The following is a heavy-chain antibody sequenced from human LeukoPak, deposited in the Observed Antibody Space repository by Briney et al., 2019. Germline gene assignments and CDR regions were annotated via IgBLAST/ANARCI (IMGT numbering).Heavy chain of an antibody. CDR3: AKDNPYDSVYSDY. Sequence: PGGSLRLSCAASGFTFSSYSMNWVRQAPGKGLEWVAFIRYDGSNKYYADSVKGRFTTSRDNSKNTLYLQMNSLRAEDTAVYYCAKDNPYDSVYSDYWGQGTLVTVSS. CDR1: GFTFSSYS. V-gene: IGHV3-30*02. D-gene: IGHD3-22*01. J-gene: IGHJ4*02. CDR2: IRYDGSNK.